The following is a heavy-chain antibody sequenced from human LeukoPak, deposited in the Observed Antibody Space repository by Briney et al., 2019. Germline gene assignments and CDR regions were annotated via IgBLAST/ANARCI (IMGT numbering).Heavy chain of an antibody. V-gene: IGHV1-2*02. CDR3: ARAPKYYDILTGYYKGVWFDP. CDR2: INPNSGGT. Sequence: GASVKVSCKASGYTFTGYYMHWVRQAPGQGLEWMGWINPNSGGTNYAQKFQGRVTMTRDTSISTAYRELSRLRSDDTAVYYCARAPKYYDILTGYYKGVWFDPWGQGTLVTVSS. J-gene: IGHJ5*02. D-gene: IGHD3-9*01. CDR1: GYTFTGYY.